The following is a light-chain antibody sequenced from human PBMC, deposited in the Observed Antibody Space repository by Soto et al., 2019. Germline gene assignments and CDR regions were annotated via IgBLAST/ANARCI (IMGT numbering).Light chain of an antibody. V-gene: IGKV1-12*01. J-gene: IGKJ1*01. CDR3: QQTNSFPWT. CDR1: QGISTS. Sequence: DIPMTQSPSSVSASVGDRVTITCRATQGISTSLAWYQQKPGKAPKLLIYGVSTLQSGVPSRFSGSGSGTDFTLTISSLQPEDFATYYCQQTNSFPWTFGQGTKVEIK. CDR2: GVS.